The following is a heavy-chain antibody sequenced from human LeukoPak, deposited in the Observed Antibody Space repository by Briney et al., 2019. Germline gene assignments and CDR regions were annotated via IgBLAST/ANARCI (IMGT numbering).Heavy chain of an antibody. CDR3: AREVYGGNQDALDI. CDR1: GFTFSNYG. V-gene: IGHV3-13*01. J-gene: IGHJ3*02. D-gene: IGHD4-23*01. Sequence: GGSLRLSCAASGFTFSNYGMHWVRQATGKGLEWVSSVGTAGDTDYPGSVKGRFTISRENAKNSLYLQMDSLRPEDTAVYYCAREVYGGNQDALDIWGQGTMVSVSS. CDR2: VGTAGDT.